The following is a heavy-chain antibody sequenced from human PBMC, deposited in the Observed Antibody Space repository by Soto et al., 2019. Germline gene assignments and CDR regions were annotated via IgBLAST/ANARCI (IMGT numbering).Heavy chain of an antibody. D-gene: IGHD6-19*01. CDR3: ARDQAPYSNGWYY. J-gene: IGHJ4*02. CDR2: INTKNGNT. Sequence: QIYLVQPGAEVKKPGASVKVSCKASGYTFTSYGIIWVRQAPGQGLEWMGWINTKNGNTHYAQKLQGRVTMTTDTSTTTAYMELRSLRTADAAVYFCARDQAPYSNGWYYWGQGTLVTVSS. V-gene: IGHV1-18*01. CDR1: GYTFTSYG.